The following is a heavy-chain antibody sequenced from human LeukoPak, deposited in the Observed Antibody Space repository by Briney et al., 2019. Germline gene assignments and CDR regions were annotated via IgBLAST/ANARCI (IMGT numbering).Heavy chain of an antibody. CDR2: IRYDGSNK. CDR1: GFTFSSYG. J-gene: IGHJ4*02. CDR3: VSSTSLYYYFDY. Sequence: PGGSLRLSCAASGFTFSSYGMHWVRQAPDKGLEWVAFIRYDGSNKYYADSVKGRFTISRDSSKNTLYLQMNSLRTEDTAVYYCVSSTSLYYYFDYWGQGTLVTVSS. V-gene: IGHV3-30*02. D-gene: IGHD2-2*01.